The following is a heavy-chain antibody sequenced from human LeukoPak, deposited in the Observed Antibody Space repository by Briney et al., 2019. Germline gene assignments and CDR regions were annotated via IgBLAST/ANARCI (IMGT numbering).Heavy chain of an antibody. Sequence: RSSETLSLTCTVSGGSISSYYWSWIQQPPGKGLEWIGYIYYSGSTNYNPSLKSRVTISVDTSKNQFSLKLSSVTAADTAVYYCARARITMVRGVPNWFDPWGQGTLVTVSS. J-gene: IGHJ5*02. CDR1: GGSISSYY. CDR3: ARARITMVRGVPNWFDP. V-gene: IGHV4-59*01. CDR2: IYYSGST. D-gene: IGHD3-10*01.